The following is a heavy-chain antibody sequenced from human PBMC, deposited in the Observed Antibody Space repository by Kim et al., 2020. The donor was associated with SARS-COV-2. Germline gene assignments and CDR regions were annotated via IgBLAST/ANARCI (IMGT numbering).Heavy chain of an antibody. V-gene: IGHV4-39*01. J-gene: IGHJ4*02. Sequence: SETLSLTCTVSGGSISSSSYYWGCIRQPPGKGLEWIGSIYYSGNTYYNPSLKSRVTISVDTSKNQFSLKLSSVTAADTAVYYCASPSRIVVVPAAILAWGQGTLVTVSS. CDR2: IYYSGNT. D-gene: IGHD2-2*01. CDR1: GGSISSSSYY. CDR3: ASPSRIVVVPAAILA.